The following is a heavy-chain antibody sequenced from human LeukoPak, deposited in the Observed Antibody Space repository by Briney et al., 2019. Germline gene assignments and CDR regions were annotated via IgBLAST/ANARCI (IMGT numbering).Heavy chain of an antibody. D-gene: IGHD3-9*01. Sequence: SETLSLTCTVSGGSISSSSYSWGWIRQPPGKGLEWIGSIYYSGSTYYNPSLKSRVTISVDTSKNQFSLKLSSVTAADTAVYYCARQDRGYDILTGYYGGGVDYWGQGTLVTVSS. CDR3: ARQDRGYDILTGYYGGGVDY. J-gene: IGHJ4*02. CDR2: IYYSGST. CDR1: GGSISSSSYS. V-gene: IGHV4-39*01.